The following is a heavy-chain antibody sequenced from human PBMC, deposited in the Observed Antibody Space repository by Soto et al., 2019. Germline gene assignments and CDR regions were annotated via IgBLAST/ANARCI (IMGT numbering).Heavy chain of an antibody. CDR1: GFTVSSNY. CDR2: IYSGGST. Sequence: ESGGGLVQPGGSLRLSCAASGFTVSSNYMSWVRQAPGKGLEWVSVIYSGGSTYYADSVKGRFTISRDNSKNTLYLQMNSLRAEDTAVYYCARAPFPYCSSTSCSDPNWFDPWGQGTLVTVSS. J-gene: IGHJ5*02. CDR3: ARAPFPYCSSTSCSDPNWFDP. V-gene: IGHV3-66*01. D-gene: IGHD2-2*01.